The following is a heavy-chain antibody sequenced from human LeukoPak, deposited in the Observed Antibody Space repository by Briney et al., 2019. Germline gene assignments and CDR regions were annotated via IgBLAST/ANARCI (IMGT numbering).Heavy chain of an antibody. CDR3: ARAADYYASGIFY. V-gene: IGHV3-74*01. Sequence: GGSLRLSCVASGFTFSNYWMHWVRQAPGKGLVWVSRINTDGSTTTYADSVKGRFTISRDNAKNTLYLQMNSLRAKETAVYFCARAADYYASGIFYWGQGTLVTVSS. D-gene: IGHD3-10*01. CDR1: GFTFSNYW. J-gene: IGHJ4*02. CDR2: INTDGSTT.